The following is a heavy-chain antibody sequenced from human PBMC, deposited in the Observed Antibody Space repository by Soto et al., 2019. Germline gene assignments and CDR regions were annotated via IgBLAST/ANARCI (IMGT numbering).Heavy chain of an antibody. CDR3: AKGAVDDYGDYLHYYYYGMDV. J-gene: IGHJ6*02. CDR1: GFTFSSYA. CDR2: ISGSGGST. V-gene: IGHV3-23*01. D-gene: IGHD4-17*01. Sequence: EVQLLESGGGLVQPGGSLRLSCAASGFTFSSYAMSWVRQAPGKGLEWVSAISGSGGSTYYADSVKGRFTISRDNSKNTLYLQMNSLRAEDTAVYYCAKGAVDDYGDYLHYYYYGMDVWGQGTTVTVSS.